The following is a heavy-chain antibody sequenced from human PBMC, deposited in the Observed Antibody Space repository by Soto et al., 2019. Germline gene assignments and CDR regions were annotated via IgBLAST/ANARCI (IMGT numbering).Heavy chain of an antibody. J-gene: IGHJ6*02. CDR1: GFTVSSKY. CDR2: LWSAGNT. CDR3: AREAPMDV. V-gene: IGHV3-53*01. Sequence: GGSLRLSCVASGFTVSSKYMGWVRQAPGKGLEWVSVLWSAGNTYYADSVRGRFTISRDSSKNTLYLEMSSLRADDTAVYYCAREAPMDVWGQGTTVTVSS.